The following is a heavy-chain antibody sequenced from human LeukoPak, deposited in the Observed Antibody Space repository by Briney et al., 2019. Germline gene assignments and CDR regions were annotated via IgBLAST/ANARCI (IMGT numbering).Heavy chain of an antibody. D-gene: IGHD2-15*01. J-gene: IGHJ6*03. V-gene: IGHV4-59*12. Sequence: SETLSLTCTVSGGSISSYYWSWIRQPPGKGLEWIGYIYYSGSTNYTPSLKSRVTISVATSRDQFSLKLSSVTAADTAVYYCASVVGGYYYMDVWGKGTTVTISS. CDR2: IYYSGST. CDR3: ASVVGGYYYMDV. CDR1: GGSISSYY.